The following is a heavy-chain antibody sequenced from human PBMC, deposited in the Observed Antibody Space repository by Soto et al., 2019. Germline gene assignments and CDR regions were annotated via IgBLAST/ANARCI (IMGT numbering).Heavy chain of an antibody. J-gene: IGHJ3*02. CDR3: TRRMVRGVIYAFDI. CDR1: GFTFGDYA. V-gene: IGHV3-49*03. Sequence: GGSLRLSCTASGFTFGDYAMSWFRQAPGKGLEWVGFIRSKAYGGTTEYAASVKGRFTISRDDSKSIAYLQMNSLKTEDTAVYYCTRRMVRGVIYAFDIWGQGTMVTVSS. CDR2: IRSKAYGGTT. D-gene: IGHD3-10*01.